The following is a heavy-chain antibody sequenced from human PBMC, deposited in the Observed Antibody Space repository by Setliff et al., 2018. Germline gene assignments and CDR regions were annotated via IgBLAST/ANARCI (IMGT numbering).Heavy chain of an antibody. CDR2: IRSDGNKK. CDR3: AKEQEITLVPGIIPDAFDL. Sequence: QTGGSLRLSCAASGFTLNTYGISWVRQAPGKGLEWVTFIRSDGNKKYFGDSVKGRFSISRDNSKNTVYLQMNSLKIEDTAVYFCAKEQEITLVPGIIPDAFDLWGQGTMVTVSS. CDR1: GFTLNTYG. D-gene: IGHD3-10*01. V-gene: IGHV3-30*02. J-gene: IGHJ3*01.